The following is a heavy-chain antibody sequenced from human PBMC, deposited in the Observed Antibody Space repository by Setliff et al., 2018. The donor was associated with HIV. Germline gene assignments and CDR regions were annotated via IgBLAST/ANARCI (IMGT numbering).Heavy chain of an antibody. CDR1: GGSISGHY. CDR3: AREGRGELALIV. D-gene: IGHD1-26*01. CDR2: MFSSGSA. Sequence: SETLSLTCSVSGGSISGHYWGWVRQPPGKGLEWIGYMFSSGSAQYNSSLQSRVTISVDTSKNQFSLKLSSVTAADTAVYYCAREGRGELALIVWGQGTLVTVSS. V-gene: IGHV4-4*09. J-gene: IGHJ4*02.